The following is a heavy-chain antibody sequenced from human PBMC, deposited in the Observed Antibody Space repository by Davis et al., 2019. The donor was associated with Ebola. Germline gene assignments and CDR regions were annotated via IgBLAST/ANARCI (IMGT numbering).Heavy chain of an antibody. Sequence: SETLSLTCAVYGGSFSGYYWSWIRQPPGKGLEWIGYIYYSGSTNYNPSLKSRVTISVDTSKNQFSLKLSSVTAADTAVYYCARGAIVPAAIRGRRIEFDYWGQGTLVTVSS. CDR3: ARGAIVPAAIRGRRIEFDY. CDR1: GGSFSGYY. CDR2: IYYSGST. J-gene: IGHJ4*02. V-gene: IGHV4-59*01. D-gene: IGHD2-2*01.